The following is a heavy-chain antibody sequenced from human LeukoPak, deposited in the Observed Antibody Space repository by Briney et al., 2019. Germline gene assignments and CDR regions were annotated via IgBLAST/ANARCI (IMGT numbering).Heavy chain of an antibody. CDR2: IYYSGST. J-gene: IGHJ6*03. CDR3: ARVGGGDYYYYMDV. V-gene: IGHV4-59*08. Sequence: PSETLSLTCTVSGGSISSYYWSWIRQPPGKGLEWIGYIYYSGSTNYNPSLKSRVTISVDTSKNQFSLKLSSVTAADTAVYYCARVGGGDYYYYMDVWGKGTTVTVSS. D-gene: IGHD3-16*01. CDR1: GGSISSYY.